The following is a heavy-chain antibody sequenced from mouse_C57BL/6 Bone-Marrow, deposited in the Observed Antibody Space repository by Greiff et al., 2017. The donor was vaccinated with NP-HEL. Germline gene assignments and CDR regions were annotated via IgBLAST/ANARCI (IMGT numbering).Heavy chain of an antibody. Sequence: QVQLQQSGAELVKPGASVKLSCKASGYTFTSYWLHWVKPRPGRGLEWIGRIDPNSGGTTYNEKFKSKATLTVDTPSSTAYMQLSSLTSEDSAVYYCARSGYDYDGGAWFAYWGQGTLVTVSA. CDR2: IDPNSGGT. CDR3: ARSGYDYDGGAWFAY. J-gene: IGHJ3*01. D-gene: IGHD2-4*01. CDR1: GYTFTSYW. V-gene: IGHV1-72*01.